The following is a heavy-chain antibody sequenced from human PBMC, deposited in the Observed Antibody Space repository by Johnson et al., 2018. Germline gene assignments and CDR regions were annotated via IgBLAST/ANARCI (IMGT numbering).Heavy chain of an antibody. V-gene: IGHV3-21*01. CDR2: ISSSSNNI. D-gene: IGHD3-22*01. Sequence: VQLVQSGGGLVKPGGSLRLSCAASGFTFSSSTMNWVRQAPGKGLEWVSSISSSSNNIYYADSVRGRFTISRDNAKNSLYLQMNSLRAEDTAVYYCATRARTMIVGDAFEIWGQGTMVTVSS. J-gene: IGHJ3*02. CDR3: ATRARTMIVGDAFEI. CDR1: GFTFSSST.